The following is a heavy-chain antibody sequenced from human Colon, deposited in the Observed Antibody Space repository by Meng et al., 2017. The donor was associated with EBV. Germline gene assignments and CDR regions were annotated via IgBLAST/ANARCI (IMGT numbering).Heavy chain of an antibody. CDR3: ARGNAYNAPSFDY. D-gene: IGHD5-24*01. CDR2: IYHGGNT. J-gene: IGHJ4*02. V-gene: IGHV4-4*02. CDR1: GASTSSNNW. Sequence: QGRLQGAGPGLGEPSGTLSLTCAVSGASTSSNNWWSWVRQPPGKGLEWIGEIYHGGNTNYNPSLKSRVTISVDRSNDQFSLSLSSVTAADTAVYYCARGNAYNAPSFDYWGQGTLVTVSS.